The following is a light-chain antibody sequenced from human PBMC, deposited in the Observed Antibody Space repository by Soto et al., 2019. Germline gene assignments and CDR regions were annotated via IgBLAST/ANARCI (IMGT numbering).Light chain of an antibody. J-gene: IGLJ1*01. Sequence: QSVLTQPASVSGSPGQSINISCTGTSSDVGGYNYVSWYQHHPGKAPKLIIYDVSNRPSGVSNPFSGSKSGNTASLTISGLQPEDVADYYCSSNTTSNTRQIVFGTGTKVTVL. CDR1: SSDVGGYNY. V-gene: IGLV2-14*03. CDR2: DVS. CDR3: SSNTTSNTRQIV.